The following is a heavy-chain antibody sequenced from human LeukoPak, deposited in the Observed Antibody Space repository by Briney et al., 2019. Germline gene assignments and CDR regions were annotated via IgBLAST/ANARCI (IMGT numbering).Heavy chain of an antibody. CDR3: ASHNGYYYDSSGKDAFDI. V-gene: IGHV5-51*01. Sequence: GESLKISCKGSGYTFTTYWIGWVRQMPGKGLEWMGIVYPGDSDPRYSPSFQGQVTISADKSISTAYLQWSSLRASDTAMYYCASHNGYYYDSSGKDAFDIWGQGTTVTVSS. CDR1: GYTFTTYW. J-gene: IGHJ3*02. D-gene: IGHD3-22*01. CDR2: VYPGDSDP.